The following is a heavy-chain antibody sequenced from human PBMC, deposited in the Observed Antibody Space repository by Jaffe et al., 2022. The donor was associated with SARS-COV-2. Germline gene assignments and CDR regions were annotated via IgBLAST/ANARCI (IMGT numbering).Heavy chain of an antibody. D-gene: IGHD6-13*01. CDR2: INAANGNR. CDR1: GYTFTNNA. J-gene: IGHJ4*02. CDR3: ARDMSDDSWYDIDY. V-gene: IGHV1-3*01. Sequence: QVQLAQSGAEVKKPGASVKVSCKTSGYTFTNNALHWVRQAPGQGLEWMGWINAANGNRKYSRKFQDRVTITRDTSASTAYMELSSLRSADTAIYYCARDMSDDSWYDIDYWGQGTLVTVSS.